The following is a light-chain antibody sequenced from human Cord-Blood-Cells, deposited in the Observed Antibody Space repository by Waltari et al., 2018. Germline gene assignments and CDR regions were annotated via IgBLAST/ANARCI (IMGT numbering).Light chain of an antibody. CDR1: SSDVGRYNY. V-gene: IGLV2-11*01. J-gene: IGLJ1*01. CDR3: CSYAGSYTYV. CDR2: DVS. Sequence: QSALTQPRSVPGSPGQSVTISCTGTSSDVGRYNYFSWYQQHPGKAPKLMIYDVSKRPSGVPDRFSGSKSGNTASLTISGLQAEDEADYYCCSYAGSYTYVFGTGTKVTVL.